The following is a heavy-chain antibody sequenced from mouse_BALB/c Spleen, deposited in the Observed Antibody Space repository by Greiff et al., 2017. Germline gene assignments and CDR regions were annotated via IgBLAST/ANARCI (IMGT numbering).Heavy chain of an antibody. V-gene: IGHV7-3*02. J-gene: IGHJ1*01. CDR1: GFTFTDYY. CDR3: ARVAYGNFWYFDV. Sequence: EVKLMESGGGLVQPGGSLRLSCAPSGFTFTDYYMSWVRQPPGKALEWLGFIRNKANGYTTEYSASVKGRFTISRDNSQSILYLQMNTLRAEDSATYYCARVAYGNFWYFDVWGAGTTVTVSS. D-gene: IGHD2-1*01. CDR2: IRNKANGYTT.